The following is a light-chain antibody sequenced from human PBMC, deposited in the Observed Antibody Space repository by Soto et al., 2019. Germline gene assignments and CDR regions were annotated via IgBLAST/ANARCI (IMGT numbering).Light chain of an antibody. CDR2: GAS. V-gene: IGKV3-15*01. CDR3: QQYNNWRT. J-gene: IGKJ1*01. Sequence: ELVLTHSPGTLSLSPGERATLSCRASQTVSRNYLAWYQQRPGQAPRLLIYGASTRATGIPARFSGSGSGTEFTLTISSLQSEDFAVYYCQQYNNWRTFGQGTKV. CDR1: QTVSRN.